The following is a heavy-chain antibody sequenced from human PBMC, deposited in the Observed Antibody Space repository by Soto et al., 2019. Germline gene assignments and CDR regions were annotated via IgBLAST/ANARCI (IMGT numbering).Heavy chain of an antibody. V-gene: IGHV3-30-3*01. Sequence: QVQLVESGGGVVQPGRSLRLSCAASGFTFSSYAMHWVRQAPGKGLEWVAVISYDGSNKYYADSVKGRFTISRDNSKNTLYLQMNSLRAEDTAVYYCARDRGHYYDSSGYRWFDPWGQGTLVTVSS. CDR1: GFTFSSYA. D-gene: IGHD3-22*01. CDR2: ISYDGSNK. CDR3: ARDRGHYYDSSGYRWFDP. J-gene: IGHJ5*02.